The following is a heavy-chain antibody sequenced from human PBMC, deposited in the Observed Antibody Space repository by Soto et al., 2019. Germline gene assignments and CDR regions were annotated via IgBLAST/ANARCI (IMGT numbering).Heavy chain of an antibody. V-gene: IGHV4-34*02. D-gene: IGHD5-12*01. J-gene: IGHJ5*02. CDR3: ARTDIVTTNWFDP. CDR2: INHRGST. CDR1: GESFIGYY. Sequence: QVHLQQWGAGLLKPSETLSLTCAVYGESFIGYYWTWIRQPPGKGLEWIGEINHRGSTNYNPSLKSRVTISIDTSKNQCSLKWTSVTAADTSVYYCARTDIVTTNWFDPWGQGTLVTVSS.